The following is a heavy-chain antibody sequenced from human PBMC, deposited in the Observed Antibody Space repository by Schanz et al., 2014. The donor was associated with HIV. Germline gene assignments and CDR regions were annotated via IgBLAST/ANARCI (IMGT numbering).Heavy chain of an antibody. Sequence: VHLVESGGGLIKPGRSLRLSCTASGFTFGDYAMSWFRQAPGKGLEWVSVISYDGRNKLYADSVKGRFTISRDNSKNTMYLKMNSLRVDDTAVYYCAKDRNYYDNRYLGKGNYYYYYGMDVWGQGTTVTVSS. CDR2: ISYDGRNK. CDR3: AKDRNYYDNRYLGKGNYYYYYGMDV. J-gene: IGHJ6*02. D-gene: IGHD3-22*01. V-gene: IGHV3-30-3*02. CDR1: GFTFGDYA.